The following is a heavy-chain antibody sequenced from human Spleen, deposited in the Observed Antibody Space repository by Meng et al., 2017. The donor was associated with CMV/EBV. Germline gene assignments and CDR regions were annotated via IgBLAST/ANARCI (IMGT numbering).Heavy chain of an antibody. Sequence: GWIRQPPGKALGWIASIYHSGSTHYNPSLKSRVTISVETSKNKFSLKLRSVTAADTAMYYCARDTFYYDSSGYGVFDIWGQGTMVTVSS. D-gene: IGHD3-22*01. V-gene: IGHV4-38-2*02. CDR3: ARDTFYYDSSGYGVFDI. J-gene: IGHJ3*02. CDR2: IYHSGST.